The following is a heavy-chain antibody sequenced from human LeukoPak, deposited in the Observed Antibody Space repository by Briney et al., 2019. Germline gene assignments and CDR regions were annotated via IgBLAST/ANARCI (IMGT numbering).Heavy chain of an antibody. Sequence: PGGSLRLSCAASGFTFSSYGMHWVRQAPGKGLEWVAVISNDASKKFYADSLKGRFTISRDNSKNTLYLQMNSLRGEDTAVYYCAKDNWNDGPRFDYWGQGTLVTVSS. J-gene: IGHJ4*02. D-gene: IGHD1-20*01. CDR3: AKDNWNDGPRFDY. V-gene: IGHV3-30*18. CDR2: ISNDASKK. CDR1: GFTFSSYG.